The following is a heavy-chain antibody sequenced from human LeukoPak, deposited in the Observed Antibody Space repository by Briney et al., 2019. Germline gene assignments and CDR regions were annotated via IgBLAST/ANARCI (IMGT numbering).Heavy chain of an antibody. CDR1: GFTFSSYG. CDR3: ARAGYSSSWYSPYYFDY. D-gene: IGHD6-13*01. J-gene: IGHJ4*01. Sequence: PGRSLRLSCAASGFTFSSYGMHWVRQAPGKGLEWVAVIWYDGSNKYYADSVKGRFTISRDNSKNTLYLQMNSLRAEDTAVYYCARAGYSSSWYSPYYFDYWGRGTLVTVSS. V-gene: IGHV3-33*01. CDR2: IWYDGSNK.